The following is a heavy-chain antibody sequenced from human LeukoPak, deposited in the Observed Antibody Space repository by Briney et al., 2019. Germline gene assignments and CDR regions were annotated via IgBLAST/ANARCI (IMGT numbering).Heavy chain of an antibody. CDR2: MNPNSGNT. V-gene: IGHV1-8*01. J-gene: IGHJ4*02. CDR3: ARIFYDILTGYHYYFDY. CDR1: GYTFTSYD. Sequence: ASVKVSCKASGYTFTSYDINWVRQATGQGLEWMGWMNPNSGNTGYAQKFQGRVTMTRNTSISTAYMELSSLRSEDTAVYYCARIFYDILTGYHYYFDYWGQGTLDTVSS. D-gene: IGHD3-9*01.